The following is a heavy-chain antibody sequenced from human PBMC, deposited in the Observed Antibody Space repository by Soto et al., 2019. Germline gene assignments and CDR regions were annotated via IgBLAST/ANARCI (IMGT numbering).Heavy chain of an antibody. D-gene: IGHD2-8*01. CDR3: ARQSMEYLLDA. J-gene: IGHJ5*02. V-gene: IGHV4-39*01. Sequence: SETLSLTCTFSSGSIRRSSYLWGCLRQPPGKGLEGIGSIYYSGSTQYNPSLRSRVTMSVDTSKNKFYLTVTFVTDADTAVYYCARQSMEYLLDAWGQGTLVTVS. CDR2: IYYSGST. CDR1: SGSIRRSSYL.